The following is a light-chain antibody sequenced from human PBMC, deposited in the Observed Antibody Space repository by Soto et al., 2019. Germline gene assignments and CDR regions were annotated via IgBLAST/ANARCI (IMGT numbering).Light chain of an antibody. CDR3: QQSGSSPRT. J-gene: IGKJ2*01. CDR2: DAS. Sequence: EIVLTQSPGTLSLSPGERDTLSCRASQSVRNVYLAWYQHKPCQAPRLLIYDASNRATGIPDRFSGSGSGTDFTLTINRLEPEDFAVYYCQQSGSSPRTVGQGTKLEIK. V-gene: IGKV3-20*01. CDR1: QSVRNVY.